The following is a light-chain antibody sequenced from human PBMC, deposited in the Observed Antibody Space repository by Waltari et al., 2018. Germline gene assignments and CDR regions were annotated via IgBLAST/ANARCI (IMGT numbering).Light chain of an antibody. CDR1: SSHIWNNY. Sequence: QSVLTQPPSVSAAPGQKVTISCSGSSSHIWNNYVSWYQQLPGTAPKLLIYDNNERPSGIPDRFSGSKSGTSATLGITGLQTGDEADYYCGTWDTSLGAGVFGGGTKLTVL. CDR2: DNN. J-gene: IGLJ2*01. CDR3: GTWDTSLGAGV. V-gene: IGLV1-51*01.